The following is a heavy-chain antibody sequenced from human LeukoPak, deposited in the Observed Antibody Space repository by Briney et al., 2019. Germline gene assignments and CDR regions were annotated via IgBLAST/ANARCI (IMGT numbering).Heavy chain of an antibody. CDR2: IRGSGGST. D-gene: IGHD2-15*01. CDR1: GFTFSSYA. Sequence: QPGGSLRLSCAASGFTFSSYAMSWVRQAPGKGLEWVSAIRGSGGSTYYADSVKGRLTMSRANTKNTLYLQMNRLSAEDTAVYYLAKDTYCSGGSCVFYFDYWGQGNLVTVSS. V-gene: IGHV3-23*01. CDR3: AKDTYCSGGSCVFYFDY. J-gene: IGHJ4*02.